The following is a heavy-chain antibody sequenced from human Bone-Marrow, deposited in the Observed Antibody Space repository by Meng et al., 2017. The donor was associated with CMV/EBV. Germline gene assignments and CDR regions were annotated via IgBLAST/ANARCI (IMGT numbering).Heavy chain of an antibody. Sequence: SVKVSCKASGGTFSSYTISWVRQAPGQGLEWMGRIIPILGIANYAQKFQGRVTITADKSTSTAYMELSSLRSEDTAEYYCARGYSSSPGWFDPWGQGRLATVSS. J-gene: IGHJ5*02. CDR1: GGTFSSYT. D-gene: IGHD6-6*01. CDR2: IIPILGIA. V-gene: IGHV1-69*02. CDR3: ARGYSSSPGWFDP.